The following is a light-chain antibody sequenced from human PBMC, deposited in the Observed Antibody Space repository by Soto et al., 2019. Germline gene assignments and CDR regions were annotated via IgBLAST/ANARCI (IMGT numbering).Light chain of an antibody. J-gene: IGKJ1*01. V-gene: IGKV3-20*01. CDR3: QQYGSAPWT. CDR2: GAS. CDR1: QSASSRY. Sequence: EIVLTQSPGTLSLSPGERATLSCRAGQSASSRYLAWYQQKPGQAPRLLIYGASSRATGIPDRFSGSGSGTGFTLTISSLVPEDFAVYYCQQYGSAPWTVGQGTKVEMK.